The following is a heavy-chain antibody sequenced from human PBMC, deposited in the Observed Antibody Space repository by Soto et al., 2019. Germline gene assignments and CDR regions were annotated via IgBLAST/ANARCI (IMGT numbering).Heavy chain of an antibody. D-gene: IGHD3-3*01. Sequence: GGSLRLSCAASGFTFSSYAMHWVRQAPGKGLEWVAVISYDGSNKYYADSVKGRFTISRDNSKNTLYLQMNSLRAEDTAVYYCARDWLSEADFWSGYSGYWGQGTLVTVSS. V-gene: IGHV3-30-3*01. CDR1: GFTFSSYA. J-gene: IGHJ4*02. CDR3: ARDWLSEADFWSGYSGY. CDR2: ISYDGSNK.